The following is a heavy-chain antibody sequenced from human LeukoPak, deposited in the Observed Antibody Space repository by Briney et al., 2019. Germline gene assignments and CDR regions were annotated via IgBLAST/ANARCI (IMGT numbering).Heavy chain of an antibody. CDR2: LYYNGST. CDR3: ARSLTGYPARFDY. CDR1: GGSISSSGYY. V-gene: IGHV4-39*07. J-gene: IGHJ4*02. Sequence: SETLSLTCTVSGGSISSSGYYWGWIRQPPGKGLEWIGSLYYNGSTYYNPSLKSRVTISVDTSKNQFSLKLSSVTAADTAVYYCARSLTGYPARFDYWGQGTLVTASS. D-gene: IGHD3-9*01.